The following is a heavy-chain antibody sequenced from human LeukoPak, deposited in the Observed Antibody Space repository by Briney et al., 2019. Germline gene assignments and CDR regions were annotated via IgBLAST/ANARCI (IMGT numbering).Heavy chain of an antibody. V-gene: IGHV1-2*02. CDR3: ARVVGGRVTKVHFEY. J-gene: IGHJ4*02. D-gene: IGHD4-17*01. CDR1: GYTFTGYY. Sequence: ASVKVSCKASGYTFTGYYMHWVRQAPGQGLEWMGWINPNSGGTNYAQKFQGRVTMTRDTSISTAYMELSRLRSDDTAVYYCARVVGGRVTKVHFEYWGQGTLVTVSS. CDR2: INPNSGGT.